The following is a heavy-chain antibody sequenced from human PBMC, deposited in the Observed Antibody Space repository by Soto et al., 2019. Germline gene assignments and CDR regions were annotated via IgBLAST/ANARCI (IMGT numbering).Heavy chain of an antibody. V-gene: IGHV3-49*03. Sequence: PGGSLRLSCIASGFTFGDYAMSWFRQAPGKGLEWVGFIRSKVYGGTTEYAASVKGRFTISRGDSISIAYLQMNSLKTEDTAVYYCAREGYPVSYYYGMDVWGQGTTVTVS. CDR3: AREGYPVSYYYGMDV. D-gene: IGHD2-2*01. CDR1: GFTFGDYA. CDR2: IRSKVYGGTT. J-gene: IGHJ6*02.